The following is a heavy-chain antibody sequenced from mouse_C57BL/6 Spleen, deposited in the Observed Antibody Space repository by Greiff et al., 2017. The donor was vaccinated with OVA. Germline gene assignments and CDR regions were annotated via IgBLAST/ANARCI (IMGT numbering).Heavy chain of an antibody. Sequence: QVQLQQPGAELVKPGASVKLSCKASGYTFTSYWMHWVKQRPGQGLEWIGMIHPNSGSTNYNEKFKSKATLTVAKSSSTAYMQLSSLTSEDSAVYYCARRPHAGYFEVWGTGTTVTVSS. J-gene: IGHJ1*03. CDR2: IHPNSGST. D-gene: IGHD6-1*01. CDR1: GYTFTSYW. V-gene: IGHV1-64*01. CDR3: ARRPHAGYFEV.